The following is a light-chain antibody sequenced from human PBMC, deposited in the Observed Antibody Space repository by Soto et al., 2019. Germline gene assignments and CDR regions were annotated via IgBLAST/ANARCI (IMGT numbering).Light chain of an antibody. V-gene: IGKV1-39*01. CDR1: QSINNY. CDR3: QQSYNSPYT. CDR2: AAT. Sequence: DIQMTQSPSSLSASLGDRVTITCLASQSINNYLNWYQQEEGKAPKLLIYAATSLQSGVPSRFSGSGSGTEFTLTISSLQPGDFAAFYCQQSYNSPYTFGLGTKLDIK. J-gene: IGKJ2*01.